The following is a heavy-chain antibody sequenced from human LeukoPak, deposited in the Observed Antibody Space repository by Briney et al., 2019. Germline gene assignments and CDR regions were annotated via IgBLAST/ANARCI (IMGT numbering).Heavy chain of an antibody. CDR2: IHTTGST. CDR1: VGFTTYDY. CDR3: ARGGGNRHFDS. V-gene: IGHV4-4*07. D-gene: IGHD2-15*01. Sequence: SETLSLTCSVSVGFTTYDYWNWIRQPAGKAPEWIGRIHTTGSTNYNPSFKSLLTMTLDKSKKQFSLKVTSMTAADTALYYCARGGGNRHFDSWGQGILVTVSS. J-gene: IGHJ4*02.